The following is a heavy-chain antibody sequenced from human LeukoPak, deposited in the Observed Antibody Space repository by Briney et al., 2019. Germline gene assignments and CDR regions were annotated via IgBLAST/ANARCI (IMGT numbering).Heavy chain of an antibody. Sequence: SSETLSLTCTVSGASISSGGYYWSWIRQHPGKGLEWIGYIYSSGSTDYNPSLKSRVTISVDTSKNQFSLKLTSVTAADTAVYYCPRDGYCSSTTCYNWFDPWGQGTLVNVSS. J-gene: IGHJ5*02. V-gene: IGHV4-31*03. CDR1: GASISSGGYY. CDR2: IYSSGST. D-gene: IGHD2-2*03. CDR3: PRDGYCSSTTCYNWFDP.